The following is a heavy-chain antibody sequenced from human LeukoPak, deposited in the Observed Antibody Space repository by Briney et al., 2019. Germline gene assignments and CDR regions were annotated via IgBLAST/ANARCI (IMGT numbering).Heavy chain of an antibody. CDR3: AKSSSWPALWYFDL. J-gene: IGHJ2*01. D-gene: IGHD6-13*01. CDR2: ISYDGTKK. Sequence: GGSLRLSCAASGFTFSSSGIHWVRQSPGKGLEWLAVISYDGTKKYYADSVKGRFTISRDNSKNTLYLQMNSLRAEDTAVYYCAKSSSWPALWYFDLWGRGTLVTVSS. CDR1: GFTFSSSG. V-gene: IGHV3-30*18.